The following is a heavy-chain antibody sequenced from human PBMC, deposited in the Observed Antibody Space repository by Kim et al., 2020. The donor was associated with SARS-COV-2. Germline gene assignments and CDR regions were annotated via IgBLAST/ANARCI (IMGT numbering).Heavy chain of an antibody. CDR3: ARDGAAGTNTPDY. V-gene: IGHV4-31*03. D-gene: IGHD6-13*01. J-gene: IGHJ4*02. Sequence: SETLSLTCTVSGGSISSGGYYWSWIRQHPGRGLEWIGYIYYSGSTYYNPSLKSRVTISVDTSKNQFSLKLSSVTAADTAVYYCARDGAAGTNTPDYWGQGTLVTVSS. CDR1: GGSISSGGYY. CDR2: IYYSGST.